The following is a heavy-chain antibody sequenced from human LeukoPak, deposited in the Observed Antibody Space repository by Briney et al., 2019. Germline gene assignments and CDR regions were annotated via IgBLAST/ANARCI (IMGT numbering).Heavy chain of an antibody. V-gene: IGHV1-69*05. CDR1: GGTFSSYT. CDR2: IIPMFGTP. Sequence: SVKVSCKASGGTFSSYTISWVRQAPGQGLEWMGGIIPMFGTPKYAQKFQGRVTITTDESTSTAYLELSSLRSDDTAVYYCARDLNQLVNGNRFDPWGQGTLVTVSS. J-gene: IGHJ5*02. D-gene: IGHD6-6*01. CDR3: ARDLNQLVNGNRFDP.